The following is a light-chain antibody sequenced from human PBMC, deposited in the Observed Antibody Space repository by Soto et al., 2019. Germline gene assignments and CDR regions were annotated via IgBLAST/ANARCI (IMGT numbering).Light chain of an antibody. CDR2: DVS. CDR1: QGITSY. J-gene: IGKJ1*01. Sequence: DIQLTQSPSFLSASVGDRVTITCRASQGITSYLAWYQQKPGKAPKLLIYDVSSLESGVPSRFSGSGSGTEFTLTISSLQPDDFATYYCQHYNSYSEAFGQGTKVDIK. V-gene: IGKV1-9*01. CDR3: QHYNSYSEA.